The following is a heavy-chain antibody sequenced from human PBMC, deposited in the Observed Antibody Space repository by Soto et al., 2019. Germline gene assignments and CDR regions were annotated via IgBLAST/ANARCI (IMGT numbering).Heavy chain of an antibody. CDR1: GYTFTSYA. CDR2: MNPNSGNT. V-gene: IGHV1-8*01. CDR3: AIGLQSSSSLCDY. Sequence: QVQLVQSGAEVKKPGASVKVSCKASGYTFTSYAINWVRQATGQGLEWMGWMNPNSGNTGYAQKFQGRVTMTRNTSINTAYMELSSLRPDDTGVDYCAIGLQSSSSLCDYWGQGTLVGVSS. D-gene: IGHD6-6*01. J-gene: IGHJ4*02.